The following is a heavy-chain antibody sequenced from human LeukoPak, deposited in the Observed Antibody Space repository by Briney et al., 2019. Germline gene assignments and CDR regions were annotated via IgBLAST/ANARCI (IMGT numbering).Heavy chain of an antibody. CDR2: INQGGSGR. CDR3: VRGIDY. J-gene: IGHJ4*02. CDR1: GFTFSSDW. Sequence: PGGSLRLSCAASGFTFSSDWMSWVRQAPGKGLEWVATINQGGSGRDYVDSVKGRFTISRDNAKNSLFLQMNNLRAEDTASYYCVRGIDYWGQGTLVTVSS. V-gene: IGHV3-7*05.